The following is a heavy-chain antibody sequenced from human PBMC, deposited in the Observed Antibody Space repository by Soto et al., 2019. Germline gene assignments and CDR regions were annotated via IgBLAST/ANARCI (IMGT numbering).Heavy chain of an antibody. CDR1: FSMYS. CDR3: TRDQGGSYDSWFDP. J-gene: IGHJ5*02. CDR2: ISSGSADI. V-gene: IGHV3-21*06. Sequence: EVQVVESGGGLVKPGGSLRLSCNFSFSMYSMDWVRQAPGKGLEWVASISSGSADIKYADSVKGRFTISSDNTKNSVSLQMSSLRVEDTAMYYCTRDQGGSYDSWFDPWGRGTLVTVSS. D-gene: IGHD1-26*01.